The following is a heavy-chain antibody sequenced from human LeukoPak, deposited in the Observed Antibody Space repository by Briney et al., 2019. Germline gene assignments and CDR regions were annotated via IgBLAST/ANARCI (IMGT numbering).Heavy chain of an antibody. Sequence: GASVKVSCKASGYTFTNYDFSWVRQAPGQGLEWMGWTTTYNGNTHYAQKLQGRVTMTTDTSTSTAYMELTSLRSDDTAVYYCVRGWAKLDYWGQGTLVTVSS. D-gene: IGHD1-26*01. V-gene: IGHV1-18*01. J-gene: IGHJ4*02. CDR3: VRGWAKLDY. CDR2: TTTYNGNT. CDR1: GYTFTNYD.